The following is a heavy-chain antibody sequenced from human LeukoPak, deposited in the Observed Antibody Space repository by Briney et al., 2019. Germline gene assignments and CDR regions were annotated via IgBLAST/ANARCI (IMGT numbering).Heavy chain of an antibody. CDR2: ISWNSNRE. J-gene: IGHJ5*01. D-gene: IGHD4-23*01. CDR3: VKDSRPGGNSWYDS. Sequence: GGSLRLSCAVSGFNFDDYGMHWVRQAPGKGLEWVSGISWNSNREGYADSVKGRFTISRDNAKNSLYLQMNSLRVEDTAFYYCVKDSRPGGNSWYDSWGQGTLVTVSS. CDR1: GFNFDDYG. V-gene: IGHV3-9*01.